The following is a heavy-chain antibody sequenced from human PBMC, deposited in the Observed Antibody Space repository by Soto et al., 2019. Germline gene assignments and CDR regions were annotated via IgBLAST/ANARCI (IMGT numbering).Heavy chain of an antibody. CDR3: ARGGYCSNGVCYVYYGVDV. J-gene: IGHJ6*02. D-gene: IGHD2-8*01. CDR1: GVSISSGGYN. CDR2: IYNSGST. V-gene: IGHV4-31*03. Sequence: NPSETLSLTCSVSGVSISSGGYNWSWIRQHPGKGLEWIGYIYNSGSTYYNPSLKSRVTISVDTSENQFSLKLSSVTAADTAVYYCARGGYCSNGVCYVYYGVDVWGQGTTVTV.